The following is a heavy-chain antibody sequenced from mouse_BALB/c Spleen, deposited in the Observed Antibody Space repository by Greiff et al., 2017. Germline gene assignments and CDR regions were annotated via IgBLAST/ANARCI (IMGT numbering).Heavy chain of an antibody. Sequence: VQLQESGAELVRPGSSVKISCKASGYAFSSYWMNWVKQRPGQGLEWIGQIYPGDGDTNYNGKFKGKATLTADKSSSTAYMQLSSLTSEDSAVYFCARGNPGLGFAYWGQGTLVTVSA. CDR2: IYPGDGDT. D-gene: IGHD2-1*01. CDR3: ARGNPGLGFAY. CDR1: GYAFSSYW. V-gene: IGHV1-80*01. J-gene: IGHJ3*01.